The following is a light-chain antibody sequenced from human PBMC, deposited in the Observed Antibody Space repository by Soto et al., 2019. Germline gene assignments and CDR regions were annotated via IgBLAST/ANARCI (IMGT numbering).Light chain of an antibody. J-gene: IGKJ2*01. CDR3: QQYGSSPLYT. Sequence: EIVVTQSPGTLSLSPGERATLSCRASQSVSSSYLAWYQQKPGQAPTLLIYGASTRATGIPDRFSGSGSGTDFTLTISRLEPEDFVVYYCQQYGSSPLYTCGQGTKLEIK. V-gene: IGKV3-20*01. CDR2: GAS. CDR1: QSVSSSY.